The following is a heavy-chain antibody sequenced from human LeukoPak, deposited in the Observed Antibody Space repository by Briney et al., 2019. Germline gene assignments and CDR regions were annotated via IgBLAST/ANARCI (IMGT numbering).Heavy chain of an antibody. CDR3: ARWRRVYSRYYYFVY. J-gene: IGHJ4*02. Sequence: SETLSLTCAVYGGSLSGYYWSWIRQPPGKGLEWIGEINHSGSTNYNPSLKSRVTISVDTSKNQFSLKLSSVTAADTAVYYCARWRRVYSRYYYFVYWGQGTLVTVSS. D-gene: IGHD6-13*01. CDR1: GGSLSGYY. V-gene: IGHV4-34*01. CDR2: INHSGST.